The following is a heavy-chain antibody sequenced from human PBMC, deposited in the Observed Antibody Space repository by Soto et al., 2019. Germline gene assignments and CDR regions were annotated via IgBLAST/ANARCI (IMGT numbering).Heavy chain of an antibody. CDR1: GFTFDDYG. V-gene: IGHV3-20*04. Sequence: AGGSLRLSCTASGFTFDDYGMSWVRQAPGKGLEWVSGINWNGGSTGYADSVKGRFTISRDNSKNTLYLQMNSLRAEDTAVYYCANRTTGWYLDLWGSGTLVTVCS. J-gene: IGHJ2*01. CDR3: ANRTTGWYLDL. CDR2: INWNGGST.